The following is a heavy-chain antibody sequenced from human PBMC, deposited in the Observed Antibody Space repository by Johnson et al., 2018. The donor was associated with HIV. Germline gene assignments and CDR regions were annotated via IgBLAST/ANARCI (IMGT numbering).Heavy chain of an antibody. CDR1: GFTFSSYA. CDR2: ISGSGGST. CDR3: TTDPPGMSSTSERDAFDI. D-gene: IGHD2-2*01. V-gene: IGHV3-23*04. Sequence: VQLVESGGGVVQPGRSLRLSCAASGFTFSSYAMHWVRQAPGKGLEWVSAISGSGGSTYYADSVKGRFTISRDNAKNSLYLQMNSLRAEDTALYYCTTDPPGMSSTSERDAFDIWGQGTMVTVSS. J-gene: IGHJ3*02.